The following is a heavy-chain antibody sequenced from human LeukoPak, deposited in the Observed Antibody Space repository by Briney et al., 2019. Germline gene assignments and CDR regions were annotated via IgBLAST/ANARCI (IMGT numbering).Heavy chain of an antibody. D-gene: IGHD3-22*01. V-gene: IGHV3-53*01. CDR3: ALGDTSGYYYFQH. Sequence: GGSLNPSCEPSGLTVSSTYMSWARKAPGKGLEWASVIYSGGNTYYADSVKGRFTISRDDSKNTLYLQMNSLRAEDTAVYYCALGDTSGYYYFQHWGQGTLVTVSS. CDR1: GLTVSSTY. CDR2: IYSGGNT. J-gene: IGHJ1*01.